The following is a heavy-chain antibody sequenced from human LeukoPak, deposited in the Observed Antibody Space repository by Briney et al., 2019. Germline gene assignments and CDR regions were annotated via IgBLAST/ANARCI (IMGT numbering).Heavy chain of an antibody. CDR1: GYTFTSYY. Sequence: ASVKVSCQASGYTFTSYYMHWVRQAPGQGLEWMGIINPSGGSTSYAQKFQGRVTMTRDTSTSTAYMELSSLRSEDTAVYYCARGRPRTIFGVVIISFDYWGQGTLVTVSS. CDR2: INPSGGST. J-gene: IGHJ4*02. D-gene: IGHD3-3*01. CDR3: ARGRPRTIFGVVIISFDY. V-gene: IGHV1-46*01.